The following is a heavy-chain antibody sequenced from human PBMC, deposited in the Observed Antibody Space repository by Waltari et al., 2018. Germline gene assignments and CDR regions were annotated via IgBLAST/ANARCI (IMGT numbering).Heavy chain of an antibody. J-gene: IGHJ5*02. CDR3: ARGFWFTTVTTFTWFDP. V-gene: IGHV3-21*01. CDR1: GFTSSSYS. CDR2: ISSTGHYI. D-gene: IGHD4-17*01. Sequence: EEQLVESGGDLVKPGGSMRLSCAGSGFTSSSYSMNWVRQAPGKGLEWVSSISSTGHYIYYADSVRGRFTISRDNANNSLYLQMNNLRADDTAIYYCARGFWFTTVTTFTWFDPWGQGTLVTVSS.